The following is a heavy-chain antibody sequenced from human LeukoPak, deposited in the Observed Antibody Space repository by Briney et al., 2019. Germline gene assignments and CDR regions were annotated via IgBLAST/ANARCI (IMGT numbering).Heavy chain of an antibody. CDR2: LYPGVST. V-gene: IGHV4-61*02. CDR1: GGSISSGSYY. J-gene: IGHJ6*03. Sequence: PSETPSLTCTVSGGSISSGSYYWSWIRQTANKGLEWIGRLYPGVSTDYNPSLKSRVTMSVDTSKKQFALRLSAVTAADTAVYYCARMKFYDSTGYSPGHYMDVWGKGTTVIVSS. D-gene: IGHD3-22*01. CDR3: ARMKFYDSTGYSPGHYMDV.